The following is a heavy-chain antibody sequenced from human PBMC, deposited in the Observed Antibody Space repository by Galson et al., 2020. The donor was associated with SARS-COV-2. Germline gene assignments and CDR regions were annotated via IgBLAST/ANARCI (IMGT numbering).Heavy chain of an antibody. CDR2: ISSSSYI. CDR1: GFTFSSYG. D-gene: IGHD5-12*01. V-gene: IGHV3-21*01. CDR3: ASNRGYSGYDLPSPLDY. Sequence: GESLKISCAASGFTFSSYGMHWVRQAPGKGLEWVSSISSSSYIYYADSVKGRFTISRDNAKNSLYLQMNSLRAEDTAVYYCASNRGYSGYDLPSPLDYWGQGTLVTVSS. J-gene: IGHJ4*02.